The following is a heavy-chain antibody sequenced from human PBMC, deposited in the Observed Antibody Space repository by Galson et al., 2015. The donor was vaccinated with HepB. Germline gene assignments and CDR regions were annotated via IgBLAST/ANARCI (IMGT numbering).Heavy chain of an antibody. D-gene: IGHD2-8*02. J-gene: IGHJ4*02. CDR1: GFSLRTSGVA. CDR3: AYSLGLVGSYFDY. CDR2: VYWNDDT. Sequence: PALVKPTQTLTLTCSFSGFSLRTSGVAVGWIRQPPGKALEWLALVYWNDDTRYSPSLASRLRVTVTKDTSKKKVVLTMTNMDPVDTATYYCAYSLGLVGSYFDYWGQGISVTVSS. V-gene: IGHV2-5*01.